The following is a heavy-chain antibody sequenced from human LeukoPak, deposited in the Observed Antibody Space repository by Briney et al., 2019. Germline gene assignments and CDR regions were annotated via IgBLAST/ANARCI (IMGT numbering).Heavy chain of an antibody. CDR3: ARDLLSSSSWSDWFDP. CDR1: GYTFTSYY. V-gene: IGHV1-46*01. J-gene: IGHJ5*02. D-gene: IGHD6-13*01. CDR2: INPSGGST. Sequence: ASVKVSCKASGYTFTSYYMHWVRQAPGQGLEWMGIINPSGGSTSYAQEFQGRVTMTRDTSTSTVYVELSSLRSEDTAVYYCARDLLSSSSWSDWFDPWGQGNLVTVSS.